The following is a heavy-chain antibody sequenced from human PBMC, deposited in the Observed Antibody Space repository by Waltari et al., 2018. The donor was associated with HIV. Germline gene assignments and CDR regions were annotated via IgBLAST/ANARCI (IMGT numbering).Heavy chain of an antibody. D-gene: IGHD3-9*01. CDR3: ARDRHYDILTGSYFDY. V-gene: IGHV3-7*01. CDR1: GFTSSSYW. Sequence: EVQLVESGGGLVQPGGSLRLSCAASGFTSSSYWMIWVRQAPGKGLGWVANIKQDGSEKYYVDSVKGRFTISRDNAKNSLYLQMNSLRAEDTAVYYCARDRHYDILTGSYFDYWGQGTLVTVSS. J-gene: IGHJ4*02. CDR2: IKQDGSEK.